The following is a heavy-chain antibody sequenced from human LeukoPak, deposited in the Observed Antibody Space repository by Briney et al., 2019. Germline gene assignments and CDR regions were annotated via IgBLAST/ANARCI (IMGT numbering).Heavy chain of an antibody. CDR1: GFTFSSNA. V-gene: IGHV3-23*01. CDR2: ISGSGGST. J-gene: IGHJ4*02. Sequence: GGSLRLSCAAAGFTFSSNAMRWVRRAPGKGLEWVSAISGSGGSTYYADSVKGRFTISRDNSKNTLYLQMNSLRAEDTAVYYCAKDQEYSFDYWGQGTLVTVSS. D-gene: IGHD3-10*01. CDR3: AKDQEYSFDY.